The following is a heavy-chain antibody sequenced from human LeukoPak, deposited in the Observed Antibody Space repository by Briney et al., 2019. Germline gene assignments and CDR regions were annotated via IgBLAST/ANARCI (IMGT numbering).Heavy chain of an antibody. CDR1: GFTFSRYS. CDR2: ISGSSSYK. V-gene: IGHV3-21*01. D-gene: IGHD6-13*01. Sequence: GGSLRLSWPASGFTFSRYSRNWVRQAPGKGLEWVSSISGSSSYKYYADSVKGRFTISRDNAKNSLYLQMNSLRAEDTAVYFCARDWGSWDFDFWGQGTLVTVSS. J-gene: IGHJ4*02. CDR3: ARDWGSWDFDF.